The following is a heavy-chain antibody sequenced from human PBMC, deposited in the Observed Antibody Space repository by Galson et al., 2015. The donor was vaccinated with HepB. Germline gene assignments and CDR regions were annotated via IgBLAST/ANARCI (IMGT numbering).Heavy chain of an antibody. V-gene: IGHV3-7*01. J-gene: IGHJ4*02. Sequence: SLRLSCAASGFTFSSYWMSWVRQAPGKGLEWVANIKQDGSEKYYVDSVKGRFTISRDNAKNSLYLQMNSLRAEDTAVYYCARDKSTTYYDYIWGSYRNPLFDYWGQGTLVTVSS. CDR3: ARDKSTTYYDYIWGSYRNPLFDY. CDR2: IKQDGSEK. D-gene: IGHD3-16*02. CDR1: GFTFSSYW.